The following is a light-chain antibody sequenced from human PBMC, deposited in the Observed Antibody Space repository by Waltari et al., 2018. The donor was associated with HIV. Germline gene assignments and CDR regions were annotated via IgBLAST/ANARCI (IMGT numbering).Light chain of an antibody. CDR3: SSYGDSLRVL. Sequence: QSALTQPPSASGSLGQSVTISCTGSSRAIGASDFVSWFQQPPHSAPKLLLYEVTRRPSTVSARFSGSRSGNTAFLTVAGLQPDDEATYFCSSYGDSLRVLFGGGTNVTVL. V-gene: IGLV2-8*01. J-gene: IGLJ3*02. CDR2: EVT. CDR1: SRAIGASDF.